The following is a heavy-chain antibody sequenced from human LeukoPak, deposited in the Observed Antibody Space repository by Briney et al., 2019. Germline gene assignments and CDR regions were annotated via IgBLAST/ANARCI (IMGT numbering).Heavy chain of an antibody. J-gene: IGHJ4*02. CDR3: ARHPPGRPYFDY. CDR1: GDSITSYF. CDR2: IHYSEHT. V-gene: IGHV4-59*01. Sequence: SETLSLACTFFGDSITSYFWSWIRQPPGKGLEWIAYIHYSEHTNYNPSLKSRVTISVDTSKNQFSLMLTSVTAADTAVYYCARHPPGRPYFDYWGRGTLVTVSS.